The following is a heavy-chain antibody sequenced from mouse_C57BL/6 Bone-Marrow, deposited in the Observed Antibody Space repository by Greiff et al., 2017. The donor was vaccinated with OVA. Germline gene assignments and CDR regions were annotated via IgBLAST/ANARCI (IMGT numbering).Heavy chain of an antibody. Sequence: EVKLQESGAELVRPGASVKLSCTASGFNIKDYYMHWVKQRPEQGLEWIGRIDPEDGDTEYAPKFQGKATMTADKSYHTAYLQLSSLTAEDNAVDYCSTWVYYVYDCKFAYWGQGTLVTVSA. CDR3: STWVYYVYDCKFAY. D-gene: IGHD2-2*01. CDR2: IDPEDGDT. V-gene: IGHV14-1*01. J-gene: IGHJ3*01. CDR1: GFNIKDYY.